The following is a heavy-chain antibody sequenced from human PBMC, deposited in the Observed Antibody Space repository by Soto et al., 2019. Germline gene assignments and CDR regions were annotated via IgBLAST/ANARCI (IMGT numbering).Heavy chain of an antibody. J-gene: IGHJ6*02. D-gene: IGHD5-18*01. Sequence: ASVKVSCKASGYTFTGYYMHWVRQAPGQGLEWMGWINPNSGGTNYAQKFQGWVTMTRDTSISTAYMELSRLRSDDTAVYYCARMGTAMCYGYYYGMDVRGQGTSVTVSS. CDR2: INPNSGGT. CDR1: GYTFTGYY. V-gene: IGHV1-2*04. CDR3: ARMGTAMCYGYYYGMDV.